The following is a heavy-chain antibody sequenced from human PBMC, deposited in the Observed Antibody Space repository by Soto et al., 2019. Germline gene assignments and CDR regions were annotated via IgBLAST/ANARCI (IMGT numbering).Heavy chain of an antibody. CDR1: GGFLSGYY. Sequence: QVQLQESGPGLVKPSETLSLTCTVSGGFLSGYYWNWIRQGPGKGLEWIGHFYYTGTTKYNPTLNSRVTISVDTSKSQFFLNLTSVTAADTAVYYCATADYLRHIDLWGPGTLVAVSS. CDR3: ATADYLRHIDL. CDR2: FYYTGTT. D-gene: IGHD4-17*01. J-gene: IGHJ2*01. V-gene: IGHV4-59*01.